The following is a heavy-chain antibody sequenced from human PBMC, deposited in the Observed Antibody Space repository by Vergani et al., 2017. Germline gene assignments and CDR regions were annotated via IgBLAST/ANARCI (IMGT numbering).Heavy chain of an antibody. CDR3: AKKGGSLYYYGVDV. V-gene: IGHV3-11*04. D-gene: IGHD1-26*01. J-gene: IGHJ6*02. Sequence: QMQLVESGGGLVKPGGSLRLSCAASGFTFSDYYMSWIRQAPGKGLEWVSYISGSGNTIYYADSVKGRFTISRDNSKDTLFLQMNGLRPEDTGTYFCAKKGGSLYYYGVDVWGQGTTITVSS. CDR2: ISGSGNTI. CDR1: GFTFSDYY.